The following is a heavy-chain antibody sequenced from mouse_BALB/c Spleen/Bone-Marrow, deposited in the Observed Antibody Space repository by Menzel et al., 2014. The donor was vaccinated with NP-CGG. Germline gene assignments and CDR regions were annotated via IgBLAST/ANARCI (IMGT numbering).Heavy chain of an antibody. J-gene: IGHJ4*01. CDR1: GYSFTGYY. CDR2: ISCYNGAT. V-gene: IGHV1S34*01. CDR3: VRRRRNDDAMDY. Sequence: LVKPGASVQISCKASGYSFTGYYMQWVKPSHGKSLEWIGCISCYNGATSHNQKFKGKATFTVDTSSSTAYMQFDSLTSEDSAVYYCVRRRRNDDAMDYWGQGTSVTVSS. D-gene: IGHD2-12*01.